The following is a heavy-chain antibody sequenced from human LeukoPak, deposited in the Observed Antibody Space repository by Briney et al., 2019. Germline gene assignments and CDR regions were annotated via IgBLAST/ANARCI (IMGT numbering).Heavy chain of an antibody. J-gene: IGHJ4*02. CDR1: GFSFSSYS. CDR2: VRSSSSYI. CDR3: ARDIPRGSGYYFDY. Sequence: GGSLRLSCAASGFSFSSYSMNWVRQALGKGLEWVSSVRSSSSYISYPDSVKGRFPICRDNAKKSLYLQMNSLRAEDTAVYYCARDIPRGSGYYFDYWGQGTLVSVSS. D-gene: IGHD3-22*01. V-gene: IGHV3-21*01.